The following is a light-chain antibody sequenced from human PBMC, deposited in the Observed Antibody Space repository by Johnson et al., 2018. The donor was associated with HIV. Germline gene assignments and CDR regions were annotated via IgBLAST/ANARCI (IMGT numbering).Light chain of an antibody. CDR1: SSNIGNNY. Sequence: QSVLTQPPSVSAAPGQKVTISCSGSSSNIGNNYVSWYQQLPGTAPKLLIYENNKRPSGIPDRFSGSKSGTSATLGIAGLQTGDEADYYYGTWDSNLGGGVFGTGTKVTGL. J-gene: IGLJ1*01. CDR3: GTWDSNLGGGV. CDR2: ENN. V-gene: IGLV1-51*02.